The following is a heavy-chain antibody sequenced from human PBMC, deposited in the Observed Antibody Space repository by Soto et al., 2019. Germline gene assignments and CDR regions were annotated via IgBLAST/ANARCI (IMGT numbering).Heavy chain of an antibody. J-gene: IGHJ4*02. CDR2: INHSGST. V-gene: IGHV4-34*01. Sequence: PSETLSLTCAVYGGSFSGYYWSWIRQPPGKGLEWIGEINHSGSTNYNPSLKSRVTISVDTSKNQFSLKLSSVTAADTAVYYCARGNPYSSSGYDYWGQGTLVT. CDR1: GGSFSGYY. D-gene: IGHD6-13*01. CDR3: ARGNPYSSSGYDY.